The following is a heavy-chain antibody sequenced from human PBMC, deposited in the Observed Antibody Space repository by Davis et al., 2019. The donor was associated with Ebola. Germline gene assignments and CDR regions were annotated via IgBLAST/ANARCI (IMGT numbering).Heavy chain of an antibody. D-gene: IGHD6-6*01. CDR3: SRDLKHRPPSYYDGMDV. CDR1: GFTFSSYA. CDR2: IRSKAFGGKP. J-gene: IGHJ6*02. V-gene: IGHV3-49*04. Sequence: GESLKISCAASGFTFSSYAMSWVRQAPGKGLEWVGFIRSKAFGGKPAYAASVQGRFTISRDDSKSIAYLQMDSLKIEDTAVYYCSRDLKHRPPSYYDGMDVWGQGTSVTVSS.